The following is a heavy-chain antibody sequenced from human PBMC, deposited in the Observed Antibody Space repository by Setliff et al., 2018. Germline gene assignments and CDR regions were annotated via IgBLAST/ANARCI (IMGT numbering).Heavy chain of an antibody. D-gene: IGHD3-22*01. V-gene: IGHV1-2*02. J-gene: IGHJ5*02. CDR3: ARGRIHDSSDYIGNWFDP. CDR1: GYTFTGYY. Sequence: SVKVSCKASGYTFTGYYIHWVRQAPGEGLEWMGCINVNSGDTNYAQKFQGRVIVTRDTSSSTAYMELRSLRPDDTAVYFCARGRIHDSSDYIGNWFDPWGQGTLVTVSS. CDR2: INVNSGDT.